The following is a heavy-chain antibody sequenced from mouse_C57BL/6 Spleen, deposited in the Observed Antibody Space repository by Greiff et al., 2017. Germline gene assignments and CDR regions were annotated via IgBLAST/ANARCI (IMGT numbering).Heavy chain of an antibody. J-gene: IGHJ2*01. CDR1: GYTFTSYD. Sequence: VQLVASGPELVKPGASVKLSCKATGYTFTSYDINWVKQRPGQGLEWIGWIYPRDGSTTYNAKFKGTATLTVDTSSSTAYMERHCLTSEDSAVYFCARSATVYYFDYWGQGTTLTVSS. CDR2: IYPRDGST. V-gene: IGHV1-85*01. D-gene: IGHD1-1*01. CDR3: ARSATVYYFDY.